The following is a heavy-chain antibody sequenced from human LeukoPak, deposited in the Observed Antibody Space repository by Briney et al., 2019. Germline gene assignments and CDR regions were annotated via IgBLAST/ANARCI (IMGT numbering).Heavy chain of an antibody. CDR3: AKDPMVRGVITNWFDP. CDR1: GFTFSSSG. J-gene: IGHJ5*02. V-gene: IGHV3-33*06. CDR2: IWYDGSNK. Sequence: PGRSLRLSCAASGFTFSSSGMHWVRQAPGKGLEWVAVIWYDGSNKYYADSVKGRFTISRDTSKNTLYLQMNSLRAEDTAVYYCAKDPMVRGVITNWFDPWGQGTLVTVSS. D-gene: IGHD3-10*01.